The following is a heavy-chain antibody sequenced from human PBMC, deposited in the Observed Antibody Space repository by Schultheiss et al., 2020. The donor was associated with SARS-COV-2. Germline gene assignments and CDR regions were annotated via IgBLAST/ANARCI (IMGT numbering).Heavy chain of an antibody. Sequence: GGSLRLSCAASGFTVSSNYMSWVRQAPGKGLEWVSVIYSGGSTYYADSVKGRFTISRDNSKNTLYLQMNSLRAEDTAVYYCARWSAAAHDAFDIWGQGTMVTVSS. CDR2: IYSGGST. CDR1: GFTVSSNY. V-gene: IGHV3-66*01. J-gene: IGHJ3*02. D-gene: IGHD6-13*01. CDR3: ARWSAAAHDAFDI.